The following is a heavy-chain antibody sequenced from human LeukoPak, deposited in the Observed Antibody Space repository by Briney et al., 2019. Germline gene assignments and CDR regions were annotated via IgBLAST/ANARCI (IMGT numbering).Heavy chain of an antibody. J-gene: IGHJ4*02. D-gene: IGHD3-22*01. CDR2: IYYSGST. Sequence: NPSETLSLTCTVSGGSISSSSHYWGWIRQPPGKGLEWIGSIYYSGSTYYNPSLKSRVTISVDTSKNQFSLKLSSVTAADTAVYYCRRYYYDSSGYTFDYWGQGTLVTVSS. CDR1: GGSISSSSHY. V-gene: IGHV4-39*01. CDR3: RRYYYDSSGYTFDY.